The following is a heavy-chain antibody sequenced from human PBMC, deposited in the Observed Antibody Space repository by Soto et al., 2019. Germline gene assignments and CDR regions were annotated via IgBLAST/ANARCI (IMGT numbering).Heavy chain of an antibody. V-gene: IGHV3-23*01. D-gene: IGHD3-10*01. CDR2: MSGTAGNT. CDR1: GFTFSNDA. CDR3: AKKYYFGSGSYVFYFDY. J-gene: IGHJ4*02. Sequence: EVQLLESGGGSVQPGGSLRLSCAASGFTFSNDAMTWVRQAPGKGLEWVSTMSGTAGNTYYADSVKGRFTISRDNSKHTLSLQMNSLRAEDTAVYYCAKKYYFGSGSYVFYFDYWGQGTLVTVSS.